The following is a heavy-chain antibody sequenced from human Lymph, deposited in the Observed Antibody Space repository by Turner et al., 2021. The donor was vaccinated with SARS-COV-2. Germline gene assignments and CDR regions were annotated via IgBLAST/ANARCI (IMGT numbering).Heavy chain of an antibody. Sequence: QLQLQESGPGLVKPSETLSLTCTVSGGSIRSSSYYWGWIRQPPGKGLEWIGNIYYSGNTYYNSSLKSRVTISVDTSKNQYSMKLSSVTAADTAVYYCARHSCLYSGSYTGAFDIWGQGTMVTVSS. CDR3: ARHSCLYSGSYTGAFDI. J-gene: IGHJ3*02. D-gene: IGHD1-26*01. V-gene: IGHV4-39*01. CDR2: IYYSGNT. CDR1: GGSIRSSSYY.